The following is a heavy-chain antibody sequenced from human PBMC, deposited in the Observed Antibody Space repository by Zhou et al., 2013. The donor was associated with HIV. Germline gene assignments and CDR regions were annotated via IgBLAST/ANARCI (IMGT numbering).Heavy chain of an antibody. Sequence: QVQLVQSGAEVKKPGSSVKVSCKASGGTFSSYAISWVRQAPGQGLEWMGRIIPILGIANYAQKFQGRVTITADKSTSTAYMELSSLRSEDTAVYYCAREWGGSMEAAAGYFDYWGQGTLVTVSS. CDR2: IIPILGIA. CDR3: AREWGGSMEAAAGYFDY. CDR1: GGTFSSYA. D-gene: IGHD6-13*01. V-gene: IGHV1-69*04. J-gene: IGHJ4*02.